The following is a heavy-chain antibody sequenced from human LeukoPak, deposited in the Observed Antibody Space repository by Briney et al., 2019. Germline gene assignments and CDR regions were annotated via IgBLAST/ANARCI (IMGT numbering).Heavy chain of an antibody. CDR2: INHSGST. D-gene: IGHD3-10*01. CDR3: ARGRPDYYGSGSYLFAFDI. J-gene: IGHJ3*02. Sequence: PSETLSLTCAVYGGSFSGYYWSWIRQPPGKGLEWIGEINHSGSTNYNPSLKSRATISVDTSKNQFSLKLSSVTAADTAVYYCARGRPDYYGSGSYLFAFDIWGQGTMVTVSS. V-gene: IGHV4-34*01. CDR1: GGSFSGYY.